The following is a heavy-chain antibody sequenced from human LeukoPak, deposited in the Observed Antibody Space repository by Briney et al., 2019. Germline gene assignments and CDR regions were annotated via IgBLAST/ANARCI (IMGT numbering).Heavy chain of an antibody. V-gene: IGHV3-30*04. CDR1: GFTFSSYA. Sequence: GGSLRLSCAASGFTFSSYAMHWVRQAPGKGLEWVAVISYDGSNKYYADSVKGRFTISRDNSKNTLYLQMNSLRAEDTAVYYCAREVTGRTTGGNWFDPWGQGTLVTVSS. CDR3: AREVTGRTTGGNWFDP. J-gene: IGHJ5*02. D-gene: IGHD2/OR15-2a*01. CDR2: ISYDGSNK.